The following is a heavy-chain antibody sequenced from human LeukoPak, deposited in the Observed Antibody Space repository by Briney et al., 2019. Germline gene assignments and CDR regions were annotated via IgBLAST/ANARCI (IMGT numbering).Heavy chain of an antibody. J-gene: IGHJ4*02. V-gene: IGHV3-9*01. CDR2: ISSNSAHI. D-gene: IGHD1-26*01. CDR1: GFTFDDYA. CDR3: IKEGGRQHGYLDF. Sequence: PGGSLRLSCAASGFTFDDYALHWVRQAPGKGLEWVSGISSNSAHIGYADSVKGRFTISRDNAKNSLYLQMNSLRVDDTALYYCIKEGGRQHGYLDFWGQGTLVTVSS.